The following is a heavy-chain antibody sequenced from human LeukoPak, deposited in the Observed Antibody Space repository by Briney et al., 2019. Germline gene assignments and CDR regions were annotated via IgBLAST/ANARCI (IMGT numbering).Heavy chain of an antibody. CDR1: GFTFSNYP. D-gene: IGHD1-26*01. CDR3: AREVRSGSYYAFDI. J-gene: IGHJ3*02. CDR2: IGSNGDST. Sequence: GGSLRLSCAASGFTFSNYPMHWVRQAPGKGLEYVSAIGSNGDSTHYANSVEGRFTISRDNSKNTLYLQMGSLRAEDMAVYYCAREVRSGSYYAFDIWGQGTMVTVSS. V-gene: IGHV3-64*01.